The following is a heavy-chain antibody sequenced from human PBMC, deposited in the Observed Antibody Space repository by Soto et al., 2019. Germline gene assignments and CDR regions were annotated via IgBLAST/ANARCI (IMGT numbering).Heavy chain of an antibody. CDR1: GDSINNKNW. V-gene: IGHV4-4*02. CDR3: ARRWGRTFGF. J-gene: IGHJ4*02. D-gene: IGHD7-27*01. Sequence: PSETLSLTCSVSGDSINNKNWWTWLRQPPGKRLEWIGDIYHSGRSSYNPSLTSRVTMSVDTSKNQFSLKLCSVTAADTAVYYCARRWGRTFGFWGQGTLVSVSS. CDR2: IYHSGRS.